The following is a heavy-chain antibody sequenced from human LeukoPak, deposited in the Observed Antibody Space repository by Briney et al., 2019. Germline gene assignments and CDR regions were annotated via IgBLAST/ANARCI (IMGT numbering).Heavy chain of an antibody. CDR1: GGSISSGSYY. V-gene: IGHV4-61*02. CDR3: ARHPLFPGSYYFDY. D-gene: IGHD3-10*01. Sequence: SETLSLTCTVSGGSISSGSYYWSWIRQPAGKGLEWIGRIYTSGSTNYNPSLKSRVTISVDTSKNQFSLKLSSVTAADTAVYYCARHPLFPGSYYFDYWGQGTLVTVSS. CDR2: IYTSGST. J-gene: IGHJ4*02.